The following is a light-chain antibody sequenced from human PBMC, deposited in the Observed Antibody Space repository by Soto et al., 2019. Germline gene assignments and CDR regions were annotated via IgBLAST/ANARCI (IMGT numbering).Light chain of an antibody. V-gene: IGLV2-14*01. CDR2: EVT. Sequence: QSALTQPASVSGSPGQSITISCTGTSXDVGGYNYVSWYQLHPGKAPKLILYEVTNRPSGVSDRFSGSKSGNTASLTISGLQAEDEADYYCSSYTSSTAYVFGTGTKVTVL. CDR1: SXDVGGYNY. CDR3: SSYTSSTAYV. J-gene: IGLJ1*01.